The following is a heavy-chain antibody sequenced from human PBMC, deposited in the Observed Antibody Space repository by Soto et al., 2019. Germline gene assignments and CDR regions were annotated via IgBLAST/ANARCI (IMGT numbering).Heavy chain of an antibody. V-gene: IGHV3-49*03. J-gene: IGHJ4*02. CDR3: TRDFDYDILTGPSLY. Sequence: PGGSLRLSCTASGFTFGDYATSWFRQAPGKGLEWVGFIRSKAYGGTTEYAASVKGRFTISRDDSKSIAYLQMNSLKTEDTAVYYCTRDFDYDILTGPSLYWGQGTLVTVSS. CDR1: GFTFGDYA. CDR2: IRSKAYGGTT. D-gene: IGHD3-9*01.